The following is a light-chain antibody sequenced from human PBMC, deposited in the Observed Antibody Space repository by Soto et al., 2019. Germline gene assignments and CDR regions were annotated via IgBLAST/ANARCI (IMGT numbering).Light chain of an antibody. J-gene: IGLJ2*01. V-gene: IGLV1-47*01. CDR2: RNN. CDR1: SSNIGSNY. Sequence: QSLLTQPPSASGTPGQRVTISCSGSSSNIGSNYLYWYQQLPGTAPKLLIYRNNQRPSGVPDRFSGSKSDTSASLAISGLRSEDEADYYCAAWDDSLSGPVVFGGGTKLTVL. CDR3: AAWDDSLSGPVV.